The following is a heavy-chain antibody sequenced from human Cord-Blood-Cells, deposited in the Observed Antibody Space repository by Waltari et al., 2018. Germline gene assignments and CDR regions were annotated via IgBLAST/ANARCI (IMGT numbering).Heavy chain of an antibody. CDR1: GYTFTGYY. D-gene: IGHD6-6*01. CDR2: INPNSGGT. J-gene: IGHJ4*02. Sequence: QVQLVQSGAEVKKPGAPVKVSCKASGYTFTGYYMHWVRQAPGQGLEWMGRINPNSGGTNYAQKFQGRVTMTRDTSISTAYMELSRLRSDDTAVYYCAIHLIAARPHYFDYWGQGTLVTVSS. V-gene: IGHV1-2*06. CDR3: AIHLIAARPHYFDY.